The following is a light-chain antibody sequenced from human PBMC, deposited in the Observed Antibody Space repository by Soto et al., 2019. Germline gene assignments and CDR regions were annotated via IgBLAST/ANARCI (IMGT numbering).Light chain of an antibody. J-gene: IGKJ1*01. CDR2: KAS. CDR1: QSISSW. CDR3: QQYNSYPST. V-gene: IGKV1-5*03. Sequence: DIQMTQSPSTLSASVGDIVTITCRASQSISSWLAWYQQKPGKAPKLLIYKASSLESGIPSRFSGSGSGTEFTLTISSLQPDDFASYYCQQYNSYPSTFGHGTKVDIK.